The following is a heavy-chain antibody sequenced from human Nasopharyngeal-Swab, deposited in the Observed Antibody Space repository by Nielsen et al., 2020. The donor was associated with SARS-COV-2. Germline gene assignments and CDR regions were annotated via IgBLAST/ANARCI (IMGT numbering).Heavy chain of an antibody. V-gene: IGHV3-33*01. Sequence: GESLKISCAASGFTFSSYGMHWVRQAPGKGLEWVAVIWYDGSNKYYADSVRGRFTISRDNSKNTLYLQMNSLRAEDTAVYYCARDDTSTWYRVSVDWGQGTLVTVSS. CDR3: ARDDTSTWYRVSVD. CDR2: IWYDGSNK. J-gene: IGHJ4*02. D-gene: IGHD6-13*01. CDR1: GFTFSSYG.